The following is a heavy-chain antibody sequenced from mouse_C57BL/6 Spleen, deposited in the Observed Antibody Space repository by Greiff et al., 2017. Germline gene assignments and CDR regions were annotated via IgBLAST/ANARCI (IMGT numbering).Heavy chain of an antibody. D-gene: IGHD2-1*01. CDR1: GFTFTDYE. Sequence: LQESGAELVRPGASVTLSCTASGFTFTDYEMHWVKQTPVHGLEWIGAIDPETGGTAYNQKFKGKAILTADKSSSTAYMELRSLTSEDSAVYYCTRFSCGNGFAYWGQGTLVTVSA. CDR3: TRFSCGNGFAY. V-gene: IGHV1-15*01. CDR2: IDPETGGT. J-gene: IGHJ3*01.